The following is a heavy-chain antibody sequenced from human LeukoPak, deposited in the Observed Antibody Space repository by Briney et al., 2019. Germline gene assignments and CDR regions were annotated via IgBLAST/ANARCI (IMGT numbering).Heavy chain of an antibody. CDR1: GGSISSYY. CDR3: ARYGSGSYYFDY. D-gene: IGHD3-10*01. V-gene: IGHV4-59*01. J-gene: IGHJ4*02. CDR2: IYYSGST. Sequence: PSETLSLTCTVPGGSISSYYWSWIRQPPGKGLEWIGYIYYSGSTTYNPSLKSRVTISVDTSKNQLSPKLGSVTAPDTALYYCARYGSGSYYFDYWGQGTLVTVSS.